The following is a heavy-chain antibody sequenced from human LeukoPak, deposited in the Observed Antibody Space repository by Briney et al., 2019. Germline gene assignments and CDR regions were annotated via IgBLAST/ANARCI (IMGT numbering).Heavy chain of an antibody. CDR2: IYYSGST. CDR1: GGSISSYY. Sequence: SETLSLTCTVSGGSISSYYWSWIRQPPGKGLEWIGYIYYSGSTNYNPSLKSRVTISVGTSKNQLSLKLSSVTAADTAVYYCARTSRGVTDYWGQGTLVTVSS. J-gene: IGHJ4*02. D-gene: IGHD3-10*01. CDR3: ARTSRGVTDY. V-gene: IGHV4-59*01.